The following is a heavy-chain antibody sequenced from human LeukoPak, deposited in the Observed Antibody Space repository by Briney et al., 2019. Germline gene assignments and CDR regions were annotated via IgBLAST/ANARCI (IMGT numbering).Heavy chain of an antibody. J-gene: IGHJ4*02. Sequence: GGSLRLSCAASGFTFSSYAMSWVRQAPGKGLEWVSAISSSGGSTYYADSVKGRFTISRDNSKNTLYLQMNSLRAEDTAVYYCAKAVFGGGNPRGTDYWGQGTLVTVSS. D-gene: IGHD4-23*01. V-gene: IGHV3-23*01. CDR2: ISSSGGST. CDR3: AKAVFGGGNPRGTDY. CDR1: GFTFSSYA.